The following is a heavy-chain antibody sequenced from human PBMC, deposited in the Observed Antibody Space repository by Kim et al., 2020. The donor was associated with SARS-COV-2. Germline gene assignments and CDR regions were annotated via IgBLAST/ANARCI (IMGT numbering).Heavy chain of an antibody. D-gene: IGHD3-22*01. V-gene: IGHV3-30-3*01. J-gene: IGHJ6*02. Sequence: GGSLRLSRAASGLSFDNSAMNWVRQAPGKGLEWVAVISYDGRNKEFADSVKGRFTISRDNSKNTLYLQMNSLRVEDTAVYYCSRGNYYESVSLSDYYNGMDVWGQGTTVTVSS. CDR2: ISYDGRNK. CDR3: SRGNYYESVSLSDYYNGMDV. CDR1: GLSFDNSA.